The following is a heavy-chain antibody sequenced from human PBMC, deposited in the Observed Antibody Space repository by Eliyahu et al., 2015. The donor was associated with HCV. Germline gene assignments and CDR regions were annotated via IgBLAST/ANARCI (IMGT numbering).Heavy chain of an antibody. J-gene: IGHJ4*02. CDR1: XFXXSNXY. CDR3: ATDISGDYALDY. CDR2: FYRGGTX. Sequence: EVHVVESGGGLIQPGGSLKLSCAASXFXXSNXYMSWVRQXPGKGLEWVSIFYRGGTXYYADSVKGRFTISRDTSKNTIYLQMNSLRVEDTAIYYCATDISGDYALDYWGQGTLVTVSS. V-gene: IGHV3-53*01. D-gene: IGHD4-17*01.